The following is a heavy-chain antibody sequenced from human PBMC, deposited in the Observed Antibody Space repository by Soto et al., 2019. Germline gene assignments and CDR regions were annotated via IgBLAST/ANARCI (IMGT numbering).Heavy chain of an antibody. Sequence: EVQLVESGGGLVKPGGSLRLSCVASGFSFTNAWMNWARQAPGKGLEWVGRIKSQTGGATTEYAAPVKGRFTISRDDSRETKYLQMNSLKNEDTAVYYCTTGPIASSGFHPGRGLLDPWGQGTLVTVSS. V-gene: IGHV3-15*07. CDR2: IKSQTGGATT. CDR1: GFSFTNAW. CDR3: TTGPIASSGFHPGRGLLDP. D-gene: IGHD6-19*01. J-gene: IGHJ5*02.